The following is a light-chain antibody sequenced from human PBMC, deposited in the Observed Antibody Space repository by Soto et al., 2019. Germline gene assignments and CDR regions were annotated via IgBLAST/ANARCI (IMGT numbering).Light chain of an antibody. J-gene: IGKJ4*01. V-gene: IGKV3-20*01. CDR2: DAS. CDR1: QTVRNNY. CDR3: QQFASYPLT. Sequence: VLTQSPGTLSLSPGERTTLSCRASQTVRNNYLAWYQQKPGQAPTLLIYDASNRATGIPDRFSGGGSGPDFTLTISRLEPEDFAVYYCQQFASYPLTFGGGTKVEIK.